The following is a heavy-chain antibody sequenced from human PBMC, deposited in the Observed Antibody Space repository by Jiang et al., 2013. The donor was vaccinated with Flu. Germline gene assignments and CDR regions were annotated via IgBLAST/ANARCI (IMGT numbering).Heavy chain of an antibody. D-gene: IGHD3-22*01. CDR2: IHYSGST. Sequence: PGLVKPSETLSLTCTVSGGSIRSSSYYWGWIRQPPGKGLEWIGSIHYSGSTYYNPSLKSRVTISADTSKNQFSLRLSSVTAADTAVYCCARQRAARNYDSSGLLIDWGQGTLVTVSS. CDR1: GGSIRSSSYY. V-gene: IGHV4-39*01. CDR3: ARQRAARNYDSSGLLID. J-gene: IGHJ4*02.